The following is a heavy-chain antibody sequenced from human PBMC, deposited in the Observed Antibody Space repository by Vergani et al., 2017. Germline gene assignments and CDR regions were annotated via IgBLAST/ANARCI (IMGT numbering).Heavy chain of an antibody. V-gene: IGHV3-30*18. CDR3: AKGSPYCTNGVCTPFDY. Sequence: VQLVESGGGLVKPGGSLRLSCAASGFTFSSYSMNWVRQAPGKGLEWVAVISYDGSNKYYADSVKGRFTISRDNSKNTLYLQMNSLRAEDTAVYYCAKGSPYCTNGVCTPFDYWGQGTLVTVSS. J-gene: IGHJ4*02. D-gene: IGHD2-8*01. CDR2: ISYDGSNK. CDR1: GFTFSSYS.